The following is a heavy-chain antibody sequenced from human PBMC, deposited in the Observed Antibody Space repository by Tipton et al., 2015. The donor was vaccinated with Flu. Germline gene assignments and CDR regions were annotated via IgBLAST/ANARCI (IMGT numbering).Heavy chain of an antibody. J-gene: IGHJ6*03. Sequence: TLSLTCTVSGGSISSYYWSWIRQSPGKGLEWIGYIYYSGSTNYNPSLKSRVTISVDTSKNQFSLKLSSVTAADTAVYYCARTRYSLYYMDVWGKGTTVTVSS. CDR1: GGSISSYY. CDR2: IYYSGST. CDR3: ARTRYSLYYMDV. V-gene: IGHV4-59*12. D-gene: IGHD2-15*01.